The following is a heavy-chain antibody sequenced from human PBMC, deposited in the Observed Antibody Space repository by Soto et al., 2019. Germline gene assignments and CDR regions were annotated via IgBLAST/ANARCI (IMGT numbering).Heavy chain of an antibody. CDR2: IYYSGST. V-gene: IGHV4-59*01. Sequence: SETMSHTSTLSDGSISSFYLSWIRQPPGKGLEWIGYIYYSGSTNYNPSLKSRVTISVYTSKNQFTLKLSSVTAADTAVYYCARVTYYYGSGRYMDVWGKGTTVAVSS. CDR1: DGSISSFY. J-gene: IGHJ6*03. D-gene: IGHD3-10*01. CDR3: ARVTYYYGSGRYMDV.